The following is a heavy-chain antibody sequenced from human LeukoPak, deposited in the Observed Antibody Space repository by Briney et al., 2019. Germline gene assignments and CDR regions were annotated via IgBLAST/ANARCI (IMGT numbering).Heavy chain of an antibody. Sequence: PGESLRISCKVSGYSFTSYWISWVRQMPGKGLEWMGRIDPSDSYTNYRPSFQGHVTISADKSISTAYLQWGSLKASDTAVYYCARRGSSGYYADTFDIWGQGTMVTVSS. CDR1: GYSFTSYW. D-gene: IGHD3-22*01. CDR2: IDPSDSYT. CDR3: ARRGSSGYYADTFDI. V-gene: IGHV5-10-1*01. J-gene: IGHJ3*02.